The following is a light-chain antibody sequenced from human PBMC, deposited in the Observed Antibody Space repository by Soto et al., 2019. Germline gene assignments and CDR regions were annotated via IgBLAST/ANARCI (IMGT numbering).Light chain of an antibody. J-gene: IGLJ3*02. CDR1: SGDVGGYNY. Sequence: QSALTQPASVSGSPGQSITISCTGTSGDVGGYNYVSWFQQHPGRAPKLIIYEVSNRPSGVSNRFSGSKSGNTASLTISGLQAEDEADYYCSSYANTSTVVFGGGTKVTVL. V-gene: IGLV2-14*01. CDR2: EVS. CDR3: SSYANTSTVV.